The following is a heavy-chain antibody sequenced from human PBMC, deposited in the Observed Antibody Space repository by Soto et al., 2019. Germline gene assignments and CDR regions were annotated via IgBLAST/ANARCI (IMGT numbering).Heavy chain of an antibody. CDR2: IIPIFGTA. CDR3: SILLQAAAGTRWNGMDV. J-gene: IGHJ6*02. CDR1: GGTFSSYA. Sequence: QVQLVQSGAEVKKPGSSVKVSCKASGGTFSSYAISWVRQAPGQGLEWMGGIIPIFGTANYAQKFQGRVTITADESTSTAYMELSSLRSEYTAVYDCSILLQAAAGTRWNGMDVWGQGTTVTVSS. D-gene: IGHD6-13*01. V-gene: IGHV1-69*01.